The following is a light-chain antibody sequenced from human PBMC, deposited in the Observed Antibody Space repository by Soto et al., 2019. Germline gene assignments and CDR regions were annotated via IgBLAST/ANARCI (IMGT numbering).Light chain of an antibody. CDR3: TSYPSSGTGYV. CDR1: SSDIGGSKY. V-gene: IGLV2-14*01. CDR2: EVT. Sequence: QSALTQPASVSGSPGQSISISCTGTSSDIGGSKYVSWYQQHPGKAPKLLIYEVTYRPSGVSDRFSGSKSGNTASLTVSGLQTEDERDYYCTSYPSSGTGYVFGTGTKVTV. J-gene: IGLJ1*01.